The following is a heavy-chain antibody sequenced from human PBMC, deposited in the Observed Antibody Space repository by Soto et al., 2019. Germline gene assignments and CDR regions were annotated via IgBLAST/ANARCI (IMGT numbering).Heavy chain of an antibody. V-gene: IGHV4-31*03. CDR3: ARSYYDSSRYYFRTSWFDP. CDR2: IYYSGST. J-gene: IGHJ5*02. CDR1: GGSISSGGYY. D-gene: IGHD3-22*01. Sequence: SETLSLTCTVSGGSISSGGYYWSWIRQHPGKGLEWIGYIYYSGSTYYNPSLKSRVTISVDTSKNQFSLKLSSVTAADTAVYYCARSYYDSSRYYFRTSWFDPWGQGTLVTVSS.